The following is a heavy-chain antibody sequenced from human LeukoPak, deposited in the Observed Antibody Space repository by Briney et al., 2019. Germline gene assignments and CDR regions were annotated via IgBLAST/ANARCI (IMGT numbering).Heavy chain of an antibody. Sequence: GGSLGLSCAASGFTFSSPWMHWVRQAPGKGLVWVSRINPDGSTTNYADSVKGRFTISRDNANNMLYLLMNSLRVDDTAVYYCVRALLGTSDYWGQGTLVTVSS. D-gene: IGHD7-27*01. J-gene: IGHJ4*02. V-gene: IGHV3-74*01. CDR3: VRALLGTSDY. CDR2: INPDGSTT. CDR1: GFTFSSPW.